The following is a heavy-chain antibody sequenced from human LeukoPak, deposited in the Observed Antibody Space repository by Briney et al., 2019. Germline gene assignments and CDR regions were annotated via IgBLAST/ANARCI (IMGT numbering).Heavy chain of an antibody. Sequence: GGSLRLSCAASGFTFSSYSMSWVRQAPGKGPEWISYLSGSGSTIYYAGSVKGRFTISRDNANNSLYLQMNSLRADDTAIYYCARDVTYYYDSSTYSLDYWGQGTLVTVSS. CDR2: LSGSGSTI. D-gene: IGHD3-22*01. CDR1: GFTFSSYS. CDR3: ARDVTYYYDSSTYSLDY. V-gene: IGHV3-48*01. J-gene: IGHJ4*02.